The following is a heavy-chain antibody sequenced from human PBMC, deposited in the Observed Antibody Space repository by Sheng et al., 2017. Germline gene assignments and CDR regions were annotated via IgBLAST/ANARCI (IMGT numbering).Heavy chain of an antibody. D-gene: IGHD6-19*01. CDR1: GFTFNNYW. Sequence: ESGGGVVQPGGSLRLSCEVSGFTFNNYWMHWVRQAPGKGLVYVSRINSDGTETTYADSVKGRFTISRDNANNTLYLQMDSLRAEDTAVYYCARGHASGNQYDAFDMWGQGTMLTVSS. CDR2: INSDGTET. J-gene: IGHJ3*02. V-gene: IGHV3-74*03. CDR3: ARGHASGNQYDAFDM.